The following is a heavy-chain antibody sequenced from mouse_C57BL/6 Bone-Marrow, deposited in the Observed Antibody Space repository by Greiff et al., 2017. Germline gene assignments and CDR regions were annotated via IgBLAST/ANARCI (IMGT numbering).Heavy chain of an antibody. CDR2: ISSGSSTN. D-gene: IGHD2-2*01. J-gene: IGHJ3*01. CDR3: ARIYYGYDVAY. Sequence: EVMLVESGGGLVKPGGTLKLSCAASGFTFSDYGMHWVRQAPEKGLEWVAYISSGSSTNYYADTVKGRFTISRDNAKNTLFLQMTSLRSEDTAMYYCARIYYGYDVAYWGQGTLVTVSA. V-gene: IGHV5-17*01. CDR1: GFTFSDYG.